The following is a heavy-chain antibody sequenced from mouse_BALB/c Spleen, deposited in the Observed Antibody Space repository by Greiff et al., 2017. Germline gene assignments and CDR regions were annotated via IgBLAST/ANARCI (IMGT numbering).Heavy chain of an antibody. CDR1: GYTFTSYW. V-gene: IGHV1-87*01. Sequence: LQESGAELARPGASVKLSCKASGYTFTSYWMQWVKQRPGQGLEWIGAIYPGDGDTRYTQKFKGKATLTADKSSSTAYMQLSSLASEDSAVYYCAREGNWPWFAYWGQGTLVTVSA. CDR2: IYPGDGDT. CDR3: AREGNWPWFAY. D-gene: IGHD4-1*01. J-gene: IGHJ3*01.